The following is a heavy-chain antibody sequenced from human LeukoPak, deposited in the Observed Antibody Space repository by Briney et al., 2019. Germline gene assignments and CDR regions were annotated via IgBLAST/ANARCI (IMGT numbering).Heavy chain of an antibody. Sequence: GGSLRLSCAASGFTFDEYIMHWVRQAPGKGLEWVSLINSDGGSTYYADSVKGRFTISRDNSKNSLYLQMNSLRTEDTAFYYCAKDEGHSYGPYFDYWGQGTLVTVSS. J-gene: IGHJ4*02. CDR3: AKDEGHSYGPYFDY. V-gene: IGHV3-43*01. CDR1: GFTFDEYI. CDR2: INSDGGST. D-gene: IGHD5-18*01.